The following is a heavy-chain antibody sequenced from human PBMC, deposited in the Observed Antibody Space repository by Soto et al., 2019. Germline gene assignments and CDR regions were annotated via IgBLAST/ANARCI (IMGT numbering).Heavy chain of an antibody. CDR1: GGSISSYY. V-gene: IGHV4-59*01. J-gene: IGHJ3*02. CDR3: ARGHSSDWIDAFDI. D-gene: IGHD6-19*01. CDR2: IYYSGST. Sequence: PSETLSLTCTVSGGSISSYYWSWIRQPPGKGLEWIGYIYYSGSTNYNPSLKSRVTISVDTSKNQFSLKLSSVTAADTAVYYCARGHSSDWIDAFDIWGQGTMVTVSS.